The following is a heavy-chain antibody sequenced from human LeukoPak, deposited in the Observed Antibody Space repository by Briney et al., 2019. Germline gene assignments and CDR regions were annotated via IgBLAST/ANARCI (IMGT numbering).Heavy chain of an antibody. CDR3: ARRANRRIAVAGYRFDP. J-gene: IGHJ5*02. V-gene: IGHV7-4-1*02. D-gene: IGHD6-19*01. CDR1: GYTFTSYA. CDR2: INTNTGNP. Sequence: ASVKVSCKASGYTFTSYAMNWVRQAPGQGLEWMGWINTNTGNPTYAQGFTGRFVFSLDTSVSTAYLQISSLKAEDTAVYYCARRANRRIAVAGYRFDPWGQGTLVTVSS.